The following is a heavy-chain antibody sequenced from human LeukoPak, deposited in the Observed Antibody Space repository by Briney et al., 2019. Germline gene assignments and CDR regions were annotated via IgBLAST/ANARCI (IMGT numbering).Heavy chain of an antibody. V-gene: IGHV4-38-2*02. Sequence: SETLSLTCIVSGYSIISDYFWGWVRQPPGKGLEWIGNIYYSGSTYYNPSLKSRVTISVDTSKNQFSLKLSSVTAADTAVYYCARGGPKEWGQGTLVTVSS. CDR3: ARGGPKE. CDR1: GYSIISDYF. CDR2: IYYSGST. J-gene: IGHJ4*02.